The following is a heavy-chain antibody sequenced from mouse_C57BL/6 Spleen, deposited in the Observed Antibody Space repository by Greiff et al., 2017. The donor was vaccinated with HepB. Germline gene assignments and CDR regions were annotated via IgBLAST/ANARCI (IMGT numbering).Heavy chain of an antibody. V-gene: IGHV5-9-1*02. J-gene: IGHJ3*01. CDR2: ISSGGDYI. Sequence: EVQRVESGEGLVKPGGSLKLSCAASGFTFSSYAMSWVRQTPEKRLEWVAYISSGGDYIYYADTVKGRFTISRDNARNTLYLQMSSLKSEDTAMYYCTRGGDYERSFAYWGQVTLVTVSA. D-gene: IGHD2-4*01. CDR3: TRGGDYERSFAY. CDR1: GFTFSSYA.